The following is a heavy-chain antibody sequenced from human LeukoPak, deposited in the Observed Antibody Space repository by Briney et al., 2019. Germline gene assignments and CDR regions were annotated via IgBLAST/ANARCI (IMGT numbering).Heavy chain of an antibody. CDR1: GGSFSGYY. CDR2: INHSGST. CDR3: ARRSFDY. Sequence: SETLSLTCAVYGGSFSGYYWSWIRQPPGKGLEWIGEINHSGSTNYNPSLKSRVTISVDTSKNQFSLKLSSVTAADTAVYHCARRSFDYWGQGTLVTVSS. V-gene: IGHV4-34*01. J-gene: IGHJ4*02.